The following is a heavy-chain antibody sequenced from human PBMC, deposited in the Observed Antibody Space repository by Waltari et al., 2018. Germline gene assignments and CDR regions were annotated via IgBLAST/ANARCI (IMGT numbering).Heavy chain of an antibody. J-gene: IGHJ4*02. CDR3: ARIASGVVVVAAPLDY. Sequence: QVQLQQWGAGLLKPSETLSLTCAVYGGSLSGYYWSWIRQPPGKGLEWIGEINHSGSTNYNPSLKSRVTISVDTSKNQFSLKLSSVTAADTAVYYCARIASGVVVVAAPLDYWGQGTLVTVSS. D-gene: IGHD2-15*01. CDR1: GGSLSGYY. CDR2: INHSGST. V-gene: IGHV4-34*01.